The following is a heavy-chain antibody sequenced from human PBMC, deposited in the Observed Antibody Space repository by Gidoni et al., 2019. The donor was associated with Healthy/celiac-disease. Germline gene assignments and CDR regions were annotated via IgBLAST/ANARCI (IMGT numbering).Heavy chain of an antibody. J-gene: IGHJ4*02. V-gene: IGHV4-34*01. Sequence: HVPLQQWAAGQLKPSETLSLTCPVYGWSFSGYYCSWIRPPPGKGLEWIGEINHSGGTNYNPSLKSRVTISVDTSKNQFSLKLSSVTAADTAVYYCARGLGDIVVVVASTADRYFDYWGQGTLVTVSS. D-gene: IGHD2-15*01. CDR1: GWSFSGYY. CDR2: INHSGGT. CDR3: ARGLGDIVVVVASTADRYFDY.